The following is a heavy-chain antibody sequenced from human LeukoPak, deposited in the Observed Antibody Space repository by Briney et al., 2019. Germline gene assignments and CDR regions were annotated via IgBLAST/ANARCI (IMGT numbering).Heavy chain of an antibody. D-gene: IGHD2-21*02. J-gene: IGHJ6*03. CDR1: GGTFSSYA. CDR3: ARDLSGGDPYYYYYMDV. V-gene: IGHV1-18*01. Sequence: ASVKVSCKASGGTFSSYAISWVRQAPGQGLEWMGWISGYNGKTNYAQKLQGRVTMTTDTSTSTAYMELGSLRSDDTAVYYCARDLSGGDPYYYYYMDVWGKGTTVTVSS. CDR2: ISGYNGKT.